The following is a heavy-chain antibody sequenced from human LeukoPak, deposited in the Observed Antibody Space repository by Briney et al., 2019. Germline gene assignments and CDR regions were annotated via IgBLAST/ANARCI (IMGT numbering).Heavy chain of an antibody. Sequence: PGGSLRLSCAASGFTFSSYWMSWVRQAPGKGLEWVANIKQDGSEKYYVDSVKGRFTISRDNAKNSLYLQMNSLRAEETAVYYCARVDRDGYNYECNAFDIWGQGTMVTVSS. CDR2: IKQDGSEK. CDR1: GFTFSSYW. V-gene: IGHV3-7*01. J-gene: IGHJ3*02. CDR3: ARVDRDGYNYECNAFDI. D-gene: IGHD5-24*01.